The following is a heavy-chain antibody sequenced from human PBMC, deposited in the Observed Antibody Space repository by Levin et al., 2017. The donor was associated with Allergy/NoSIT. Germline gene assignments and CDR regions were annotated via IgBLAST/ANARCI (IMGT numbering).Heavy chain of an antibody. CDR1: GYTFTGYY. CDR2: INPNSGGT. V-gene: IGHV1-2*02. CDR3: ARDQAVAGTTLDY. Sequence: ASVKVSCKASGYTFTGYYMHWVRQAPGQGLEWMGWINPNSGGTNYAQKFQGRVTMTRDTSISTAYMVLSRLGSDDTAVYYCARDQAVAGTTLDYWGQGTLVTVSS. D-gene: IGHD6-19*01. J-gene: IGHJ4*02.